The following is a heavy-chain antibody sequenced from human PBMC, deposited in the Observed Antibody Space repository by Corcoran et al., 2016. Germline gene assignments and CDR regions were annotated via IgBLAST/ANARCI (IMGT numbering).Heavy chain of an antibody. CDR1: GGSTSSYY. CDR2: IYYSGST. J-gene: IGHJ3*02. V-gene: IGHV4-59*07. CDR3: ARALLCDAFDI. D-gene: IGHD2-21*01. Sequence: VQLQESGPALVRPSDTLSLTYTVSGGSTSSYYWSWIRHPPGKGLAWIGYIYYSGSTTYNPSLKSPVTISVYTSKNQFSLKLSSVTAADTAVYYCARALLCDAFDIWGQGTQVTVSS.